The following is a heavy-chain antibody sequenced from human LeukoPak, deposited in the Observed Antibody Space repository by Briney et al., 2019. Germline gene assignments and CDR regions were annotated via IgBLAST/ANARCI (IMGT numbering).Heavy chain of an antibody. V-gene: IGHV3-74*01. CDR2: INSDGSST. Sequence: GGTLRLSCAASGCTFSSFWMHWVRQPPGKGLVWVSRINSDGSSTTYADSMEGRFTICRDNAKNTLYLQMNSLRAEDTAVYHCARDGNKLDTFDIWGQGTMVTVSS. CDR1: GCTFSSFW. J-gene: IGHJ3*02. D-gene: IGHD1/OR15-1a*01. CDR3: ARDGNKLDTFDI.